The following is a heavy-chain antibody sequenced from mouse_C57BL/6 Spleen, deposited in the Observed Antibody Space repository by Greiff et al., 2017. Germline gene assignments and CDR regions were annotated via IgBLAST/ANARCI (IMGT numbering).Heavy chain of an antibody. J-gene: IGHJ1*03. CDR1: GYTFTSYW. CDR3: ARSEYDYENWYFDV. CDR2: INPSNGGT. V-gene: IGHV1-53*01. Sequence: QVQLQQSGTELVKPGASVKLSCKASGYTFTSYWMHWVKQRPGQGLEWIGNINPSNGGTNYNEKFKSKATLTVDKSSSTAYMQLSSLTSEDSAVYYCARSEYDYENWYFDVWGTGTTVTVSS. D-gene: IGHD2-4*01.